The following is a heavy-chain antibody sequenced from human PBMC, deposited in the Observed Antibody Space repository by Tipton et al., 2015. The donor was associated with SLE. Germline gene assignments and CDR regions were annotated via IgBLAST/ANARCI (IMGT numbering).Heavy chain of an antibody. CDR1: GFTFDDYA. Sequence: SLRLSCAASGFTFDDYAMHWVRQAPGKGLEWVSGISWNSGSIGYADSVKGRFIISRDNAKNSLHLQMNGLRDEDTAVYYCVRDLTSFYGMDVWGQGTTVTVSS. V-gene: IGHV3-9*01. CDR2: ISWNSGSI. D-gene: IGHD3-9*01. CDR3: VRDLTSFYGMDV. J-gene: IGHJ6*02.